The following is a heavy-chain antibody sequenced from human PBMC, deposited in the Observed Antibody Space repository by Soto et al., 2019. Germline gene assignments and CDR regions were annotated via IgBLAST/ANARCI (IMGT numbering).Heavy chain of an antibody. V-gene: IGHV1-18*04. CDR2: ISGYNGNT. D-gene: IGHD5-18*01. CDR3: ARDLVSDRANGWTAMVTLYYYYGMDV. CDR1: GYTFTTYD. J-gene: IGHJ6*02. Sequence: ASVKVSCKASGYTFTTYDITWVRQAPGQGLEWMGWISGYNGNTKYAQRLQGRVTMTTETSTSTAYMELRSLRSDDTAVYYCARDLVSDRANGWTAMVTLYYYYGMDVWGQGTTVTVPS.